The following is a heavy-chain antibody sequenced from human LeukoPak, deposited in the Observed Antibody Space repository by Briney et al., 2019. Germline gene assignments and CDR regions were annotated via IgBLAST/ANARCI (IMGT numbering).Heavy chain of an antibody. D-gene: IGHD6-6*01. CDR3: ARHLYRGRGRSSSDY. CDR2: IYPGDSET. J-gene: IGHJ4*02. Sequence: GASLKISCKGSGSIFTSYHIAWVRQLPGEGLEWMGIIYPGDSETTYSPSFQGQVTISADKSIDTAYLQWTSLNVSDTAIYYCARHLYRGRGRSSSDYWGQGTLVTVSS. CDR1: GSIFTSYH. V-gene: IGHV5-51*01.